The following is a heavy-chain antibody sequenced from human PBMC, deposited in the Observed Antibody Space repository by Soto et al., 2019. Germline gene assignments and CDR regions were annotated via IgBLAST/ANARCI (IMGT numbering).Heavy chain of an antibody. V-gene: IGHV3-13*01. D-gene: IGHD5-12*01. CDR2: IGTAGDT. CDR3: ARAVDSGYPYYFDY. J-gene: IGHJ4*02. Sequence: GGSLRLSCAASGFTFSSYDMHWVRQATGKGLEWVSAIGTAGDTYYPGSVKGRFTISRENAKNSLYLQMNSLRAGDTAVYYCARAVDSGYPYYFDYWGQGTLVTVSS. CDR1: GFTFSSYD.